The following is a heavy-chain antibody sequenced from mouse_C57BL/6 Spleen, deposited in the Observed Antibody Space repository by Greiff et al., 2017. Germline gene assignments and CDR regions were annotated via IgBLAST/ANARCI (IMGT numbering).Heavy chain of an antibody. D-gene: IGHD2-2*01. CDR1: GYTFTSYW. V-gene: IGHV1-61*01. CDR3: ARSTMVTTGAYFDY. CDR2: IYPSDSET. Sequence: QVQLQQPGAELVRPGSSVKLSCKASGYTFTSYWMDWVKQRPGQGLEWIGNIYPSDSETHYNQKFKDKATLTVDKSSSTAYMQLSSLTSEDSAVYDCARSTMVTTGAYFDYWGQGTTLTVSS. J-gene: IGHJ2*01.